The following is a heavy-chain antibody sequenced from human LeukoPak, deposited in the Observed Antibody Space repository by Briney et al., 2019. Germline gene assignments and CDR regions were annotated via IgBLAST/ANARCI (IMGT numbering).Heavy chain of an antibody. J-gene: IGHJ4*02. CDR2: INHSGST. V-gene: IGHV4-34*01. CDR1: GGSFSGYY. Sequence: SETLSLTCAVYGGSFSGYYWSWIRQPPGKGLKWIGEINHSGSTNYNPSLKSRVTISVDTSKNQFSLKLSSVTAADTAVYYCARHVGHCGGDCYFLDYWGQGTLVTVSS. CDR3: ARHVGHCGGDCYFLDY. D-gene: IGHD2-21*02.